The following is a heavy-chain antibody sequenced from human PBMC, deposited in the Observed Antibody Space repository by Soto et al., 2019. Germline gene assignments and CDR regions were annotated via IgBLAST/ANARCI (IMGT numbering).Heavy chain of an antibody. CDR1: GFTFSSYA. CDR3: GRRGEAWGIADRPLSRSLAAGTEYMVDY. D-gene: IGHD6-6*01. Sequence: EVQLLESGGGLVQPGGSLRLSCAASGFTFSSYAMSWVRQAPGKGLEWVSAISGSGGGTYYADSVKGRFTISRDNSKNTRYLEMNNVSAEDTAVYYCGRRGEAWGIADRPLSRSLAAGTEYMVDYWGQGTLVTVSS. J-gene: IGHJ4*02. V-gene: IGHV3-23*01. CDR2: ISGSGGGT.